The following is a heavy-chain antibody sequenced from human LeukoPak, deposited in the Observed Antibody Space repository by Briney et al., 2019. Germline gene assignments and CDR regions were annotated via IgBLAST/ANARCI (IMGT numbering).Heavy chain of an antibody. V-gene: IGHV4-31*03. Sequence: TLSLTCTLSPGSTLSGGYYWGWIRQHPGKGLGWSGCIYYSGSTYYNPSLKSRVTISVDTSKNQFSLKLSSVTAADTAVYYCARGYCSGGSCYSGLFDYWGQGTLVTVSS. CDR1: PGSTLSGGYY. CDR3: ARGYCSGGSCYSGLFDY. CDR2: IYYSGST. D-gene: IGHD2-15*01. J-gene: IGHJ4*02.